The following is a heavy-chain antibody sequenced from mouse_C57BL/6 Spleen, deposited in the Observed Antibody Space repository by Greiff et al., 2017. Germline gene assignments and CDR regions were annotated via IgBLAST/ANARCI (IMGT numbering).Heavy chain of an antibody. CDR3: AREGDSKEGFDYAMDY. J-gene: IGHJ4*01. V-gene: IGHV5-4*01. Sequence: EVKLQESGGGLVKPGGSLKLSCAASGFTFSSYAMSWVRQTPEKMLEWVATISDGGSYTYYPDNVLGRFTISREKAKNNLYLQMSHLKSEDTAMYYCAREGDSKEGFDYAMDYWGQGTAVTVSS. CDR2: ISDGGSYT. CDR1: GFTFSSYA. D-gene: IGHD2-5*01.